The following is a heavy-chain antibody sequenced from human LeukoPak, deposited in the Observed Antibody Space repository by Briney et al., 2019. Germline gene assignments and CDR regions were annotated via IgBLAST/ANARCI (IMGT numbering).Heavy chain of an antibody. Sequence: ASVKVSCKASGYTFTGYYIHWVRQAPGQGLEWMGWINPNSGGTNYAQKFQGRVTMTRDTSISTAYMELSRLRSDDTAVYYCARANRRLGYCTNGVCGNWFDPWGQGTLVTVSS. CDR2: INPNSGGT. CDR1: GYTFTGYY. CDR3: ARANRRLGYCTNGVCGNWFDP. D-gene: IGHD2-8*01. J-gene: IGHJ5*02. V-gene: IGHV1-2*02.